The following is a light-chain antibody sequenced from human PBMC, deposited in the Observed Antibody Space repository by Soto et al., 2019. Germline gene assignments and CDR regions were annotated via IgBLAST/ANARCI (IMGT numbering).Light chain of an antibody. CDR3: AAWDDSLNAFV. V-gene: IGLV1-36*01. CDR2: YDD. Sequence: QSVLTQPPSVSDAPRQRVTISCSGSSSNIGNNAVNWYQQLPGKAPKLLIYYDDLLPSGVSDRFSGSKSGTSASLAISGLQSEDEADYYCAAWDDSLNAFVFGGGTKLTVL. CDR1: SSNIGNNA. J-gene: IGLJ3*02.